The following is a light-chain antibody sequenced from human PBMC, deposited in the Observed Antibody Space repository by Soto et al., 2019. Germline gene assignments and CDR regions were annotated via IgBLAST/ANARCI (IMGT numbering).Light chain of an antibody. Sequence: EIVLPQSPGTPSLSPGERATLSCRASQSVSSSYLVWHQQKPGQAPRLLIYAASRRATGIPDRFSGSGSGTDFSLTISSLQPEDFATYFCQQSSDFPLTFGGGTKVDNK. J-gene: IGKJ4*01. CDR2: AAS. CDR1: QSVSSSY. CDR3: QQSSDFPLT. V-gene: IGKV3-20*01.